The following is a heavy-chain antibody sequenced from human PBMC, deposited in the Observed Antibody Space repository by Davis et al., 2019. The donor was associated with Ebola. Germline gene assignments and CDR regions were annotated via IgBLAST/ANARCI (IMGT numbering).Heavy chain of an antibody. CDR1: GYTFTNYG. J-gene: IGHJ6*04. Sequence: AASVKVSCKASGYTFTNYGITWVRQAPGQGLEWMGWINPHNGNTNYAQNVQGRVIMTSDTATTTAYMEVGSLRSDDTAVYYCAREYSRTTSRYYGMDVWGKGTTVTVSS. D-gene: IGHD6-13*01. CDR2: INPHNGNT. V-gene: IGHV1-18*04. CDR3: AREYSRTTSRYYGMDV.